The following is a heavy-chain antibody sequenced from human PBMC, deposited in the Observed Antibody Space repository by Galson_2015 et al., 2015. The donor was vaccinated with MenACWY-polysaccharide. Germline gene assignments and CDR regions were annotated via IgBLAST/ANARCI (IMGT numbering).Heavy chain of an antibody. V-gene: IGHV3-30-3*01. D-gene: IGHD3-9*01. CDR2: ISYDRINK. CDR1: GFIFSNHA. Sequence: SLRLSCAVSGFIFSNHAMHWVRQAPGKGLEWVGVISYDRINKYYADSVKGRITISRDDSQNTLFLQLNSLRAEDTAVYYCARDASPLGRYFDSKGWDYWGQGSLVTVSS. CDR3: ARDASPLGRYFDSKGWDY. J-gene: IGHJ4*02.